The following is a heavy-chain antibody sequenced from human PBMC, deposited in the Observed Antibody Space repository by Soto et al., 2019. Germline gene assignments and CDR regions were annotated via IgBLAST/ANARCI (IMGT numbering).Heavy chain of an antibody. CDR2: ISAYNGNT. V-gene: IGHV1-18*01. J-gene: IGHJ4*02. CDR3: ARWLPPEDY. D-gene: IGHD6-19*01. CDR1: GYTFTSYI. Sequence: QVQLVQSGAEVKKPGASVKVSCKASGYTFTSYIISWVRQAPGQGLEWMGWISAYNGNTKYSQKLQGRVTMTTDTSTITADMALRSVRSDDTAVYYCARWLPPEDYWGQGTLVTVSS.